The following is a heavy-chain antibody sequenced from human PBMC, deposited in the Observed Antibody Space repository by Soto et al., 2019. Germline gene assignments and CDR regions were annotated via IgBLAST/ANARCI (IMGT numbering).Heavy chain of an antibody. Sequence: QVQLQESGPGLVKPSETLSLTCTVSGGSISSYYWSWIRQPPGKGLEWIGYIYYSGSTNYNPSLMSRVTTTVDTSTKQYSLKLSSVAAAEKAVEYCAGAHSSSWPPYYYYGMDVWGQGTTVTVSS. D-gene: IGHD6-13*01. CDR3: AGAHSSSWPPYYYYGMDV. CDR1: GGSISSYY. V-gene: IGHV4-59*01. CDR2: IYYSGST. J-gene: IGHJ6*02.